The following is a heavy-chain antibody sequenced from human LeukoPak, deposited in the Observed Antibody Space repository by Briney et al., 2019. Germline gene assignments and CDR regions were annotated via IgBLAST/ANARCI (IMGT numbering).Heavy chain of an antibody. V-gene: IGHV3-30*02. CDR1: GFTFNNYG. CDR3: VREAAATLFDY. D-gene: IGHD1-26*01. J-gene: IGHJ4*02. CDR2: IRYNGNNQ. Sequence: GGSLRLSCAASGFTFNNYGMHWVRQAPGKGLEWVAFIRYNGNNQYYADSVKGRFTISRDNTQNSLSLQMNSLRAEDTAVYYCVREAAATLFDYWGQGTLVTVSS.